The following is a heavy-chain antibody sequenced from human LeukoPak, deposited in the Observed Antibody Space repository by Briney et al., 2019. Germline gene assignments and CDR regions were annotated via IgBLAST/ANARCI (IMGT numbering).Heavy chain of an antibody. D-gene: IGHD2-2*01. V-gene: IGHV4-34*01. J-gene: IGHJ3*02. CDR3: ARAPEIVVVPAATGDAFDI. CDR1: DESFNDYY. CDR2: INHSGGT. Sequence: SETLSLTCAVPDESFNDYYWSWIRQLPGKGLEWIGEINHSGGTNYNPSLKSRVTISVDKSKNQFSLKLSSVTAADTAVYYCARAPEIVVVPAATGDAFDIWGQGTMVTVSS.